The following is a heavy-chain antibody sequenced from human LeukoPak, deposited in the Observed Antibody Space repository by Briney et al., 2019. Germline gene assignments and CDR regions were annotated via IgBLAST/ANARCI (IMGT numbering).Heavy chain of an antibody. V-gene: IGHV3-23*01. D-gene: IGHD3-22*01. CDR2: IFGTTGTT. CDR3: AKDRTFHSDFSAYYFSPPLQQY. Sequence: PGGSLRLSCEASGFTFRKYAMSWVRPAPGKGLEWVSSIFGTTGTTYYADSVKGRVTISRDKSRNMVYLQMNSLRAEDTAVYYCAKDRTFHSDFSAYYFSPPLQQYWGQGTLVTVSS. J-gene: IGHJ4*02. CDR1: GFTFRKYA.